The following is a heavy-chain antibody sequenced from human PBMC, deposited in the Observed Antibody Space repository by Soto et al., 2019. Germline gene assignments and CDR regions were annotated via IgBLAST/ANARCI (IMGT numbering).Heavy chain of an antibody. Sequence: VPLVESGGGLVQPGGSLRLSCAASRFSFANYWMSWVRQAPGKGLEWVGHIKEDGNEKSYADSVKGRFTISRDNAKKSVYLQMNSMRAEDTAVYYCARGIDDQASYGMDLWGQGTTVTVSS. CDR2: IKEDGNEK. J-gene: IGHJ6*02. CDR1: RFSFANYW. CDR3: ARGIDDQASYGMDL. V-gene: IGHV3-7*01.